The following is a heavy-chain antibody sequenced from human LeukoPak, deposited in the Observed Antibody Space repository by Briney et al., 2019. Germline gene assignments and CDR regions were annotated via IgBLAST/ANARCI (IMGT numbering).Heavy chain of an antibody. CDR2: FDPEDDKT. D-gene: IGHD2-8*01. J-gene: IGHJ4*02. Sequence: GASVKVSCKVSGYTLTDLSMHWVRQAPGKGLEWMGGFDPEDDKTVYSQKFQGRVTMTGDASTDTAYMDLSSLRSEDTAIYYCVTVACTYGVCYPYPFDSWGQGSLVTVSS. V-gene: IGHV1-24*01. CDR3: VTVACTYGVCYPYPFDS. CDR1: GYTLTDLS.